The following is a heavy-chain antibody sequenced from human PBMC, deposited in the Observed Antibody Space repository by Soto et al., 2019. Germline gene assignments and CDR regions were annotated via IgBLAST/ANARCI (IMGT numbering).Heavy chain of an antibody. V-gene: IGHV3-23*01. CDR3: AKDLEGDIVAMTVDY. D-gene: IGHD5-12*01. Sequence: GGSLRLSCAASGFTFSSYAMSWVRQAPGKGLEWVSAISGSGGSTYYADSVKGRFTISRDNSKNTLYLQMNSLRAEDTAVYYCAKDLEGDIVAMTVDYWGQGTLVTVSS. J-gene: IGHJ4*02. CDR2: ISGSGGST. CDR1: GFTFSSYA.